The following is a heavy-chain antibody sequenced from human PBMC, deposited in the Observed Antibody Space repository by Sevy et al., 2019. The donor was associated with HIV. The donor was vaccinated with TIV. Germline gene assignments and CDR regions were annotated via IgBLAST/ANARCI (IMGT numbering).Heavy chain of an antibody. V-gene: IGHV4-38-2*01. D-gene: IGHD1-26*01. J-gene: IGHJ4*02. CDR1: GYSISSGYW. Sequence: SETLSLTCVVSGYSISSGYWWDWFRRPPGKGLEWIGAIHYTGTTQYTPSLNRRVTVSADTSKNQFSLRLSSVTAADTAMYYCAGENAWGRGYSWGQGTLVTVSS. CDR2: IHYTGTT. CDR3: AGENAWGRGYS.